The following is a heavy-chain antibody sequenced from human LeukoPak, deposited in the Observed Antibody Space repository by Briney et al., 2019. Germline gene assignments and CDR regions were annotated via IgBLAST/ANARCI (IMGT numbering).Heavy chain of an antibody. Sequence: SETLSLTCTVSGGSISSYYWSWIRQPAGKGLEWIGRIYTSGSTNYNPSLKSRVTMSVDTSKNQFSLKLSSVTAADTAAYYCARDGSGSYYYNWFDPWGQGTLVTVSS. J-gene: IGHJ5*02. CDR3: ARDGSGSYYYNWFDP. CDR2: IYTSGST. CDR1: GGSISSYY. V-gene: IGHV4-4*07. D-gene: IGHD3-10*01.